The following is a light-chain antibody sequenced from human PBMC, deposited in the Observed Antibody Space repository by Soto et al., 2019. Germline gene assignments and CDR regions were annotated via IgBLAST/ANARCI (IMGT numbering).Light chain of an antibody. Sequence: DIQMTQSPSSLSASLGDRVTITCQASQDMSNYLNWYQQKPGKAPKLLVYDASNLQSGVPSRFSGSGSGTDFTFTISSLKPEDIATYYCQQYDKLPYTFGQGTKLEIK. CDR1: QDMSNY. CDR3: QQYDKLPYT. V-gene: IGKV1-33*01. CDR2: DAS. J-gene: IGKJ2*01.